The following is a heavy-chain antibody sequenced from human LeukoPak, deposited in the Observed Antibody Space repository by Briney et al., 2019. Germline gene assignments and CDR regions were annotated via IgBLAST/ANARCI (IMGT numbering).Heavy chain of an antibody. Sequence: SETLSLTCTVSGGSISSYYWSWIRQPPGKGLEWIGYIYYTGSTNYNPSLKSRVTISVDTSKNQLSLKLSSVTAADTAVYYCAREVDIVGAADYWGQGTLVTVSS. CDR2: IYYTGST. CDR3: AREVDIVGAADY. V-gene: IGHV4-59*12. CDR1: GGSISSYY. J-gene: IGHJ4*02. D-gene: IGHD1-26*01.